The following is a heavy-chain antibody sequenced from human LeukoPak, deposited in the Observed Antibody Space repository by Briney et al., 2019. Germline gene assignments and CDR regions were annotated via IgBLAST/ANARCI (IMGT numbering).Heavy chain of an antibody. J-gene: IGHJ4*02. D-gene: IGHD4-17*01. Sequence: GGSLRLSCTASGFIFSAYAMSWVRQAPGQGLEWVSVIGTGGETHYADSVRGRFTISRSNFKNTLYLQMNSLRAEDTAVYYCARRVTVTTKYFDSWGQGTLVTVSS. CDR1: GFIFSAYA. CDR3: ARRVTVTTKYFDS. V-gene: IGHV3-23*01. CDR2: IGTGGET.